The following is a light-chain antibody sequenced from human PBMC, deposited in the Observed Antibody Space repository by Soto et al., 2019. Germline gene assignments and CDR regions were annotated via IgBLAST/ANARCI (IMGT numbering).Light chain of an antibody. Sequence: SALTEPPSASGSPGQSVTISCTGTSSDVGGYDYVSWYQQHPGKAPKLMLYEVTKRPSGVPDRFSGSKSGNTASLTVSRLQAEDEADYFCSSYAGSNNFGVFGGGTKLTVL. CDR2: EVT. CDR1: SSDVGGYDY. J-gene: IGLJ3*02. V-gene: IGLV2-8*01. CDR3: SSYAGSNNFGV.